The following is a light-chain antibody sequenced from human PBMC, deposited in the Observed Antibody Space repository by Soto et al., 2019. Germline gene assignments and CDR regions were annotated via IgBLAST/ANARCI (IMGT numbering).Light chain of an antibody. CDR3: QQYGSSGT. J-gene: IGKJ1*01. Sequence: EIVVTQSPATLSASPGERVTLTCRASQFVSTRLAWYQQRPGQVPRLLIYDAYTRALGISARFSGSGSGTEFTLTISRLEPEDFAVYYCQQYGSSGTFGQGTKVDIK. CDR2: DAY. CDR1: QFVSTR. V-gene: IGKV3-20*01.